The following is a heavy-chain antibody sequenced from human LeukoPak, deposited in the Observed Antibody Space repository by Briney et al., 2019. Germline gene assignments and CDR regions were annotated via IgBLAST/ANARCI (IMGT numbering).Heavy chain of an antibody. V-gene: IGHV3-30-3*01. Sequence: GGSLRLSCAASGFTFSSYAMHWVRQAPGKGLEWVAVISYDGSNKYYADSVKGRFTISRDNSKNTLYLQMNSLRAEDTAVYYCARDGDYAYGMDVWGQGTTVTVSS. CDR3: ARDGDYAYGMDV. CDR1: GFTFSSYA. J-gene: IGHJ6*02. CDR2: ISYDGSNK. D-gene: IGHD4-17*01.